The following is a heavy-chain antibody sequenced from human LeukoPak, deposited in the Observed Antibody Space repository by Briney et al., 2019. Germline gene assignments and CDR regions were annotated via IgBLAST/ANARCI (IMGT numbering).Heavy chain of an antibody. V-gene: IGHV3-23*01. CDR2: ISGSGIST. CDR1: GFTFSSYA. Sequence: PGGSLRLSCAASGFTFSSYAISWVRQAPGKGLGWDSVISGSGISTYYADSVKGRFTISRDNSKNTLYLQMNSLRAEDTAVYYSAKDYCTSTRCHLSHNAFDLWGQGTLVTVSS. D-gene: IGHD2-2*01. J-gene: IGHJ4*02. CDR3: AKDYCTSTRCHLSHNAFDL.